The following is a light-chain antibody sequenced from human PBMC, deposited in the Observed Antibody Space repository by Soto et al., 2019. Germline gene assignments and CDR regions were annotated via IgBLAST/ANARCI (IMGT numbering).Light chain of an antibody. Sequence: TLSPAALSGLGGERATLSCRARQSVATNLAWCQQRPGQAPRLLIYGASKRAIGLPARFCGTGSGTEITLTISSLQPEDFPVHYIQQPDKWPQKFGQGTKVDIK. V-gene: IGKV3-15*01. CDR1: QSVATN. CDR2: GAS. CDR3: QQPDKWPQK. J-gene: IGKJ1*01.